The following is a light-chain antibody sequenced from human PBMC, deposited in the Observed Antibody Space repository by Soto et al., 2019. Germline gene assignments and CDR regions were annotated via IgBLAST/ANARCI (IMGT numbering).Light chain of an antibody. CDR1: TSDVGASNY. V-gene: IGLV2-14*01. CDR2: EVS. J-gene: IGLJ1*01. CDR3: SSYSSGDTLYV. Sequence: QSALTHPASVSGSPGQSITISCTGTTSDVGASNYVSWYQQHPGKAPKLMIYEVSYRPSGVSNRFSGSKSGNTASLTISGLQAEDEADYHCSSYSSGDTLYVFGSGTKVTVL.